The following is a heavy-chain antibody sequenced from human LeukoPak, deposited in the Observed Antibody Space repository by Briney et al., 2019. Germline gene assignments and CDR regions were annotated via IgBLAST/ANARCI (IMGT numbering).Heavy chain of an antibody. CDR1: GFTFSSYW. CDR3: YGANAEH. Sequence: PGGSLRLSCAASGFTFSSYWMHWVRQAPGKGLVWVSGTNTDGSSTMYAGSVKGRFTIARGNAKNTLYLQMNSLRAEDTAVYYCYGANAEHWGQGTLVTVSS. J-gene: IGHJ1*01. D-gene: IGHD4-23*01. CDR2: TNTDGSST. V-gene: IGHV3-74*03.